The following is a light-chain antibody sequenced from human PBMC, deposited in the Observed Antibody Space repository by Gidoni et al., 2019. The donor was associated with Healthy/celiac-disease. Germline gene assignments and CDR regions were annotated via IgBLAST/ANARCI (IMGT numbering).Light chain of an antibody. CDR1: QSVSSSY. J-gene: IGKJ1*01. CDR3: QQYGSSPKT. CDR2: GAS. V-gene: IGKV3-20*01. Sequence: SQSVSSSYLAWYQQKPGQAPRLLIYGASSRATGIPDRFSGSGSGTDFTLTISRLEPEDFAVYYCQQYGSSPKTFGQGTKVEIK.